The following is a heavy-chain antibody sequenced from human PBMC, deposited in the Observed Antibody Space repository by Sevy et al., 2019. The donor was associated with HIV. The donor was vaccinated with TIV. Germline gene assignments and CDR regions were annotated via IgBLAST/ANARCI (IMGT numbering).Heavy chain of an antibody. V-gene: IGHV5-51*01. Sequence: GESLKISCQGSGYTFTSSWVDWVRQLPGKGLEWMGTIYPGDSDTRYSPSFQGQVTISVDKSTTTAFLQWASLRTSDTAMYYCARRTRDCDGDTCYGTYVDIWGQGTLVTVSS. J-gene: IGHJ4*02. CDR3: ARRTRDCDGDTCYGTYVDI. CDR1: GYTFTSSW. D-gene: IGHD2-21*01. CDR2: IYPGDSDT.